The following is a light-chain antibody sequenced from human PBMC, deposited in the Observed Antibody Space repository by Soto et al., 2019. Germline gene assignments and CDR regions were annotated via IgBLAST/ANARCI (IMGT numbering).Light chain of an antibody. V-gene: IGLV2-11*01. CDR2: EGT. J-gene: IGLJ3*02. CDR1: SSDVGGYNY. Sequence: QSVLTQPRSVSGSPGQSVTISCTGTSSDVGGYNYVSWYQQHPGKAPKVMIYEGTKRPAGVSDRFSGSKSGNTASLTISGLQAEDEADYYCCSYARGSRAFGGGTKVTVL. CDR3: CSYARGSRA.